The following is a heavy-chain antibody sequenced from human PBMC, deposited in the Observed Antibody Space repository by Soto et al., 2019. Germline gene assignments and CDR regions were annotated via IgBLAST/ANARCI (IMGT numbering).Heavy chain of an antibody. Sequence: SETLSLSCSVSGGSISSGDSYWSWIRQPPGKGLEWIGFIYYSGSTYYNPSLKSRVSISVDTSKNHFSLKLSSVTAADTAVYYCARDNPADRGNFDFWGQGTRVTVSS. V-gene: IGHV4-30-4*01. D-gene: IGHD3-10*01. CDR1: GGSISSGDSY. J-gene: IGHJ4*02. CDR2: IYYSGST. CDR3: ARDNPADRGNFDF.